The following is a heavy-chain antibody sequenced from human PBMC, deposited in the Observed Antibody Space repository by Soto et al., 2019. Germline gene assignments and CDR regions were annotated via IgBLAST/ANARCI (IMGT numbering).Heavy chain of an antibody. V-gene: IGHV3-23*01. D-gene: IGHD1-1*01. CDR2: ISGSGSST. Sequence: GGSLRLSCAASGFSFSSYAMNWVRQAPGKGLEWVSVISGSGSSTYYADSVKGRFTISRDNSKNTLYLQMNSLRDEDTAVYHCVKGYWKGDVWGQGTTVTVS. J-gene: IGHJ6*02. CDR3: VKGYWKGDV. CDR1: GFSFSSYA.